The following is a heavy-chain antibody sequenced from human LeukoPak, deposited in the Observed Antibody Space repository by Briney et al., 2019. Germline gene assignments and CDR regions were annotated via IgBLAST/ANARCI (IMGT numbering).Heavy chain of an antibody. D-gene: IGHD1-26*01. CDR3: AKWGGDVESYYGLDY. Sequence: PGGSLRLSCAASGFTFSSYAMSWVRQAPGKGLEWVSAISGSGGSTYHADSVKGRFTISRDNSKNTLYLQMNSLRAEDTAVYYCAKWGGDVESYYGLDYWGQGTLVTVSS. V-gene: IGHV3-23*01. CDR2: ISGSGGST. CDR1: GFTFSSYA. J-gene: IGHJ4*02.